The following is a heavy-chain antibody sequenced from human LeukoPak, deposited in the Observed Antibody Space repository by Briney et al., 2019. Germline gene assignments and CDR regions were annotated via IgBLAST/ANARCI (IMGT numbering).Heavy chain of an antibody. CDR3: AKDYYDSSGYYDSTRFDP. D-gene: IGHD3-22*01. V-gene: IGHV3-23*01. J-gene: IGHJ5*02. CDR1: GFTFSSYA. CDR2: ISDSGGST. Sequence: GGSLRLSCAASGFTFSSYAMSWVRQAPGKGLEWVSAISDSGGSTYYADSVKGRFTISRDNSKNTLYLQMNSLRAEDTAVYYCAKDYYDSSGYYDSTRFDPWGQGTLVTVSS.